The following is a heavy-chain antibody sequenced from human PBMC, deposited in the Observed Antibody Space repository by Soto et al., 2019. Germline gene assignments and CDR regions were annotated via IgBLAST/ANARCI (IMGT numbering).Heavy chain of an antibody. V-gene: IGHV3-74*01. J-gene: IGHJ5*02. CDR2: INTDGSST. Sequence: GSLRLSCAASGLTFSSYWMHWVRQAPWKGLVWVSRINTDGSSTTYADSVKGRFTISRDNAKNSLYLQMNSLRDEDTAVYYCARSYTPSAGGGWFDPWGQGTLVTVSS. D-gene: IGHD3-10*01. CDR3: ARSYTPSAGGGWFDP. CDR1: GLTFSSYW.